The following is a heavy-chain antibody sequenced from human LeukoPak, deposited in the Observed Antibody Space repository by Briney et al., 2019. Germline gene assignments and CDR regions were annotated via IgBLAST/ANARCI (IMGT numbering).Heavy chain of an antibody. J-gene: IGHJ4*02. V-gene: IGHV4-39*07. CDR1: GGSISSSSYY. CDR3: ARDEGAFDY. Sequence: SETLSLTCTVSGGSISSSSYYWGWIRQPPGKGLEWIGGIYYSGSTYYNPSLKSRVTISVDTSKNQFSLKLSSVTAADTAVYYCARDEGAFDYWGQGTLVTVSS. CDR2: IYYSGST.